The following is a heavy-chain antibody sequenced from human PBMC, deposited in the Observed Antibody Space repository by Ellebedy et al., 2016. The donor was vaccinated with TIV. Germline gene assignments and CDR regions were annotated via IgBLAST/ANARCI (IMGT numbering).Heavy chain of an antibody. CDR1: GATFSGSA. CDR2: IIAIFGTT. CDR3: ARHIGYSNGPSEY. Sequence: SVKVSCKASGATFSGSAISWVRHAPGLGLEWIGGIIAIFGTTKYAQKFQGRVTITADQLTTTSHMELSDLRFEDTAIYYCARHIGYSNGPSEYWGQGSLVTVSS. V-gene: IGHV1-69*13. J-gene: IGHJ4*02. D-gene: IGHD6-19*01.